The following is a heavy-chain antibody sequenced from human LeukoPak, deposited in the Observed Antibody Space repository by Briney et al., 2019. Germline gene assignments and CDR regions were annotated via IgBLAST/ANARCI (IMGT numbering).Heavy chain of an antibody. V-gene: IGHV3-23*01. CDR2: ISASGGGT. CDR1: GFTFSSYA. Sequence: PGGSLGLSCAASGFTFSSYAMTWVRQAPGKGLEWVSVISASGGGTSYADSVKGRSTISRDNSKNMLYLQMNGLSVEDTAVYYCAKGRSTSWKASYYFDYWGQGTQLTVSS. CDR3: AKGRSTSWKASYYFDY. D-gene: IGHD2-2*01. J-gene: IGHJ4*02.